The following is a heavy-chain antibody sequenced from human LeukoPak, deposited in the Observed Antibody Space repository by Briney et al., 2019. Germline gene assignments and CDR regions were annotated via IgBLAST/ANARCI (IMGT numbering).Heavy chain of an antibody. CDR1: GFTFSSYD. V-gene: IGHV3-13*01. Sequence: GGSLRLSCAASGFTFSSYDMHWVRQATGKGLEWVSAIGTAGDTYYPGSVKGRFTISREDAKNSLYLQMNSLRAGDTAVYYCARGGNRYCSGGSCYMFDYWGQGTLVTVSS. CDR3: ARGGNRYCSGGSCYMFDY. J-gene: IGHJ4*02. CDR2: IGTAGDT. D-gene: IGHD2-15*01.